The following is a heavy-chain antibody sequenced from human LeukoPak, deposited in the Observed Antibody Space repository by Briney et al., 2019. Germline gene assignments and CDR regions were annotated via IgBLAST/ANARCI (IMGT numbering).Heavy chain of an antibody. V-gene: IGHV4-34*01. J-gene: IGHJ5*02. CDR3: ARHVSLLWFGGGFDP. CDR1: GGSFSGYY. D-gene: IGHD3-10*01. Sequence: SETLSLTCAVYGGSFSGYYWSWIRQPPGKGLEWIGEINHSGSTNYNPSLKSRVTISVDTSKNQFSLKLSSVTAADTAVYYCARHVSLLWFGGGFDPWGQGTLVTVSS. CDR2: INHSGST.